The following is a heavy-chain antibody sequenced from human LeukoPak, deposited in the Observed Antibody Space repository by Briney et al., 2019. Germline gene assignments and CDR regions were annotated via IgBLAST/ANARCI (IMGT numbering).Heavy chain of an antibody. CDR3: ARADNSNYGNWFDP. Sequence: SETLSLTCTVSGGSISSSSYYWGWIRQPPGKGLEWIGSIYYSGSTYYNPSLKSRVTISVDRPKNQFSLKLSSVTAADTAVYYCARADNSNYGNWFDPWGQGTLVTVSS. J-gene: IGHJ5*02. CDR1: GGSISSSSYY. CDR2: IYYSGST. V-gene: IGHV4-39*07. D-gene: IGHD4-11*01.